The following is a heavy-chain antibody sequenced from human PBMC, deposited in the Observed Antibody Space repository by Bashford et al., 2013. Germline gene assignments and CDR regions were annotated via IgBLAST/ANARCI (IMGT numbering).Heavy chain of an antibody. CDR3: ARLSTAVTTGWVDIDY. J-gene: IGHJ4*02. CDR2: IWYDGSNE. V-gene: IGHV3-33*01. D-gene: IGHD4-17*01. Sequence: VRQAPGKGLEWVALIWYDGSNEYYGDSVKGRFTISRDNSKNTLYLEMNSLRVEDTATYYCARLSTAVTTGWVDIDYWGQGTLVTVSS.